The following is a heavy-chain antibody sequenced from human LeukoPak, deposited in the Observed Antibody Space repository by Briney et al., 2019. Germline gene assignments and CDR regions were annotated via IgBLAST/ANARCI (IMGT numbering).Heavy chain of an antibody. V-gene: IGHV4-39*01. CDR3: ARHPITIFGVVPFDS. D-gene: IGHD3-3*01. CDR1: GGSISSSSYY. CDR2: IYYSGST. J-gene: IGHJ4*02. Sequence: KSSETLSLTCTVSGGSISSSSYYWGWIRQPPGKGLEWIGSIYYSGSTYYNPSLKSRVTISVDTSKNQFSLKLSSVTAADTAVYYFARHPITIFGVVPFDSWGQGALVTASS.